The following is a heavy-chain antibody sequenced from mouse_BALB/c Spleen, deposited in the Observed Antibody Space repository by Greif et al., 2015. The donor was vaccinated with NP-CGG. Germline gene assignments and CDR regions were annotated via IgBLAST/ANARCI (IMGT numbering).Heavy chain of an antibody. CDR3: AGDYYGYWYFDV. D-gene: IGHD1-1*01. Sequence: VQLVESGPGLVKPSQSLFLACSITGFPITSGYYWIWIRQSPGKPLEWMGYITHSGETFYNPSLQSSISITRETSKNQFFLQLNSVTTEDAAMYYCAGDYYGYWYFDVWGAGTTVTVSS. J-gene: IGHJ1*01. CDR1: GFPITSGYY. CDR2: ITHSGET. V-gene: IGHV12-3*02.